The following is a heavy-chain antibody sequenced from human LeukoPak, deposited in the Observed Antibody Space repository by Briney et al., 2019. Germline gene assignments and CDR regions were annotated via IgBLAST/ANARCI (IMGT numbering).Heavy chain of an antibody. CDR3: ASHYGSGSYSYYYYYMDV. D-gene: IGHD3-10*01. V-gene: IGHV4-39*01. CDR1: GGSISSSSYY. J-gene: IGHJ6*03. Sequence: SETLSLTCTVSGGSISSSSYYWGWIRQPPGRGLEWIGSIYYSGSTYYNPSLKGRVTISVDTSKNQFSLKLSSVTAADTAVYYCASHYGSGSYSYYYYYMDVWGKGTTVTVSS. CDR2: IYYSGST.